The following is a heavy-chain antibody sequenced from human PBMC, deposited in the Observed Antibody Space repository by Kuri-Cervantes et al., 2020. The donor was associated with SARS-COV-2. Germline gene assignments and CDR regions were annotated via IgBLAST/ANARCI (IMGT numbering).Heavy chain of an antibody. J-gene: IGHJ6*03. D-gene: IGHD6-19*01. Sequence: ASVKVSCKASGYTFTSYGISWVRQAPGQGLEWMGWISAYNGNTNYAQKLQGRVTMTTDTSTSIAYMELRSLRSDDTAVYYCARDGGRVAGTYYYYYMDVWGKGTTVTVSS. CDR2: ISAYNGNT. CDR1: GYTFTSYG. V-gene: IGHV1-18*01. CDR3: ARDGGRVAGTYYYYYMDV.